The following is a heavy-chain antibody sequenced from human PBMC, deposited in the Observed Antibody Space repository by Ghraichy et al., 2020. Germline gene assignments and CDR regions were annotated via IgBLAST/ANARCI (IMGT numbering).Heavy chain of an antibody. V-gene: IGHV3-30-3*01. CDR1: GFTFSSYA. D-gene: IGHD3-9*01. CDR2: ISYDGSNK. Sequence: GESLNISCAASGFTFSSYAMHWVRQAPGKGLEWVAVISYDGSNKYYADSVKGRFTISRDNSKNTLYLQMNSLRAEDTAVYYCARDVLRYFDWLTASRFDPWGQGTLVTVSS. CDR3: ARDVLRYFDWLTASRFDP. J-gene: IGHJ5*02.